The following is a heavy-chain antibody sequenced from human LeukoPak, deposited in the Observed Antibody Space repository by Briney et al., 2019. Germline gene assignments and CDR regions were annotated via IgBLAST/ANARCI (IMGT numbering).Heavy chain of an antibody. CDR3: ARSGAVADTWSYYFDY. D-gene: IGHD6-19*01. V-gene: IGHV3-21*01. CDR1: GFTFSSYS. J-gene: IGHJ4*02. CDR2: ISSSSSYI. Sequence: PGGSLRLSXAASGFTFSSYSMNWVRQAPGKGLEWVSSISSSSSYIYYADSVKGRFTISRDNAKNSLYLQMNSLRAEDTAVYYCARSGAVADTWSYYFDYWGQGTLVTVSS.